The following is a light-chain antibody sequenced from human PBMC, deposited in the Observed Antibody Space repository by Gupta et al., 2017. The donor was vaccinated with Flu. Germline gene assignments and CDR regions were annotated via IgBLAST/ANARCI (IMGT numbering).Light chain of an antibody. V-gene: IGKV3-20*01. CDR1: QSVSSSY. CDR2: GAS. Sequence: GTLSLSPGERATLSCRASQSVSSSYLAWYQQKPGQAPRLLIYGASSRATGIPDRFSGSGSGTDFTLTISRLEPEDCAVYYCQQEGSSPRTFGQGTKVEIK. J-gene: IGKJ1*01. CDR3: QQEGSSPRT.